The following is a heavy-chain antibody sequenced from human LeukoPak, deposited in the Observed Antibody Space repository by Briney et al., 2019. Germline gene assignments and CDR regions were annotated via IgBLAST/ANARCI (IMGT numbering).Heavy chain of an antibody. D-gene: IGHD5-12*01. V-gene: IGHV4-39*01. CDR1: GGSISSSSYY. CDR2: IYYSGST. CDR3: ARSPNSGYDPFDY. J-gene: IGHJ4*02. Sequence: SETLSLTCTVPGGSISSSSYYWGWIRQPPGKGLEWIGSIYYSGSTYYNPSLKSRVTISVDTSKNLFSLNLTSVTAADTAVYYCARSPNSGYDPFDYWGQGTLVTVSS.